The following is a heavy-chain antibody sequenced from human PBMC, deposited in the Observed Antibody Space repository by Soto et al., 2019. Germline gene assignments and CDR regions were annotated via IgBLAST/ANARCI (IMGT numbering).Heavy chain of an antibody. CDR1: GGTFSRYA. J-gene: IGHJ5*02. Sequence: QVQLVQSGSEVKMPGSSLKVSCKTSGGTFSRYAINWVRQASGQGLEWMGVIIPLFGTTNYAKKFKGRFTISADESSSTAYMEPSSLTSEDAAVYYCARAAIHGSSWYFWFDPWGQGTLVTVSS. D-gene: IGHD6-13*01. CDR3: ARAAIHGSSWYFWFDP. CDR2: IIPLFGTT. V-gene: IGHV1-69*01.